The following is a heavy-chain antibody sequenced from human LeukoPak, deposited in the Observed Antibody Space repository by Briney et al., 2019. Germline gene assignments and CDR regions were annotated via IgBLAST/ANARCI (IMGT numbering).Heavy chain of an antibody. Sequence: GASVKVSCKASGYTFTSYGISWVRQAPGQGLEWMGWISAYNGNTNYAQKLQGRVTMTTDTSTSTAYMELRSLRSDDTAVYYCARDGLLTIVVVPAALGSFDYWGQGTLVTVSS. CDR2: ISAYNGNT. D-gene: IGHD2-2*01. CDR3: ARDGLLTIVVVPAALGSFDY. J-gene: IGHJ4*02. CDR1: GYTFTSYG. V-gene: IGHV1-18*01.